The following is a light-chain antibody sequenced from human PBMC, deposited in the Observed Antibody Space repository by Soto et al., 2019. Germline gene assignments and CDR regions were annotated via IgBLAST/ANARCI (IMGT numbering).Light chain of an antibody. Sequence: EVVMTQSPDTLSVSPGERATLSCRASQSVSSSLAWYQQKPGQAPRLLIYGASTRSTGVPARFSGSGSGTEFTLTISSLQSEDVAVYYGQHFHNWHPWTFGQGTMVEIK. J-gene: IGKJ1*01. CDR2: GAS. CDR1: QSVSSS. CDR3: QHFHNWHPWT. V-gene: IGKV3-15*01.